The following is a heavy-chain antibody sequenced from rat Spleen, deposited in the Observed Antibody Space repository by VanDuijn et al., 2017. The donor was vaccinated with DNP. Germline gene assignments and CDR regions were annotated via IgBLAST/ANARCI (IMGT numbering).Heavy chain of an antibody. J-gene: IGHJ3*01. D-gene: IGHD1-11*01. CDR3: TRGNGGDY. CDR1: GFIFSNYW. CDR2: INYEGSRT. V-gene: IGHV5-31*01. Sequence: EVQLVESGGGPVQPGRSLKLSCVASGFIFSNYWMTWNRQAPGKGLEWVATINYEGSRTHYGDSVKGRFTISRDNAQNTLYLQMNSLRSEDTATYYCTRGNGGDYWGQGTLVTVSS.